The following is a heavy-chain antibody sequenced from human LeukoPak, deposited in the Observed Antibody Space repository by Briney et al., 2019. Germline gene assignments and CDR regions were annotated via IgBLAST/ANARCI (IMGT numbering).Heavy chain of an antibody. D-gene: IGHD3-22*01. CDR3: ARGMIVVVYDY. CDR1: GYSTSSGYY. J-gene: IGHJ4*02. Sequence: SETLSLTCTVSGYSTSSGYYWGWIRQPPGKGLEWVGSIYHSGSTYYNPSLKSRVTISVDTSKNQFSLKLSSVTAADTAVYYCARGMIVVVYDYWGQGTLVTVSS. V-gene: IGHV4-38-2*02. CDR2: IYHSGST.